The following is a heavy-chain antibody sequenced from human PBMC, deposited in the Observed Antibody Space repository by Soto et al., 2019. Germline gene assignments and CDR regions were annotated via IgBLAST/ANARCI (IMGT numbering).Heavy chain of an antibody. Sequence: PGGSLRLSCAASGFPFSNNSMNWVRQTPGKGLEWVSGLSGSGDRAFYADSVKGRFTISRDNPKNTLYLQMDSLRAEDTAVYYCAKDLWLPYPRYMDVWGKGTTVTVSS. CDR1: GFPFSNNS. CDR3: AKDLWLPYPRYMDV. D-gene: IGHD5-12*01. V-gene: IGHV3-23*01. CDR2: LSGSGDRA. J-gene: IGHJ6*03.